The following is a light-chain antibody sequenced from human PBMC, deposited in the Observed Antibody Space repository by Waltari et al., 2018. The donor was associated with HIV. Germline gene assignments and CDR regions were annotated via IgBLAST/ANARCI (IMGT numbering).Light chain of an antibody. CDR3: QQYYSYPRT. Sequence: AIRMTQSPSSFSASTGDRVTITCRASQGISSYLAWYQQKPGKAPKLLICAASTLQSGGPSRFSGSGSGTDFTLTISCLQSEDFATYYCQQYYSYPRTFGQGTKLEIK. V-gene: IGKV1-8*01. CDR2: AAS. J-gene: IGKJ2*01. CDR1: QGISSY.